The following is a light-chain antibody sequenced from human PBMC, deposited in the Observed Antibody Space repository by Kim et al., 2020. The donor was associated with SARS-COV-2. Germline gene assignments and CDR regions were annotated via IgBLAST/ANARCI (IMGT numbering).Light chain of an antibody. V-gene: IGLV3-21*03. CDR1: NIGSKS. CDR3: QVWDSSSDHPGV. Sequence: PGKPARITCGGNNIGSKSVHWYQQKPGQAPVLVVYDDSDRPSGIPERFSGSNSGNTATLTISRVEAGDEADYYCQVWDSSSDHPGVFGGGTQLTVL. CDR2: DDS. J-gene: IGLJ2*01.